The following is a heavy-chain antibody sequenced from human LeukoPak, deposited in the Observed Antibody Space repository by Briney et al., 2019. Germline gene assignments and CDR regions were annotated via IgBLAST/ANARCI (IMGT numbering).Heavy chain of an antibody. V-gene: IGHV3-11*01. J-gene: IGHJ5*02. CDR1: GFTFSDYY. CDR2: SSSSGSTI. CDR3: ARDLGLYYYGSGPPGFDP. Sequence: GGSLRLSCAASGFTFSDYYMSWIRQAPGKGLEWVSYSSSSGSTIYYADSVKGRFTISRDNAKNSLYLQMNSLRAEDTAVYYCARDLGLYYYGSGPPGFDPWGQGTLVTVSS. D-gene: IGHD3-10*01.